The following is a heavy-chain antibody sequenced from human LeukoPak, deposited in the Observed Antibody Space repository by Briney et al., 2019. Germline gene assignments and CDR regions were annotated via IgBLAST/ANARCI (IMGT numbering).Heavy chain of an antibody. V-gene: IGHV3-74*01. D-gene: IGHD3-16*01. CDR1: GFTFSSYW. Sequence: GGSLRLSCAASGFTFSSYWMHWVRQAPGKGLVWVARINTDGSRTNYADSVEGRFTISRDNAKNTLFLQMNSLRAEDTAVYYCARDRLGAEYDYWGQGTLVSVSS. J-gene: IGHJ4*02. CDR3: ARDRLGAEYDY. CDR2: INTDGSRT.